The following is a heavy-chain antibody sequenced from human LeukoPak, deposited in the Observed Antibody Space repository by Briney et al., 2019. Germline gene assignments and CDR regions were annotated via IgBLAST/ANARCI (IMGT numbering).Heavy chain of an antibody. D-gene: IGHD2-15*01. V-gene: IGHV3-53*01. J-gene: IGHJ4*02. Sequence: GGSLRLSCAASGFTFSSYAMSWVRQAPGKGLEWVSVIYSGGFTYYADSVKGRFTISRDSSKNTLYLQMNSLRAEDSAVYYCVVTATYKFDYWGQGTLVTVSS. CDR1: GFTFSSYA. CDR3: VVTATYKFDY. CDR2: IYSGGFT.